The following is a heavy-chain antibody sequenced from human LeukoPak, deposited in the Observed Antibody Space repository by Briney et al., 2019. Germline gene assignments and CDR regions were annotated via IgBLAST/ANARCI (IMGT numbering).Heavy chain of an antibody. V-gene: IGHV4-30-4*01. CDR1: GGSISSGDYY. Sequence: PSETLSLTCTVSGGSISSGDYYWSWIRQPPGKGLEWIGYIYYSGSTYYNPSLKSRVTISVDTSKNQFSLKLSSVTAADTAVYYCASESRDGYNRRDYWGQGTLVTVSS. D-gene: IGHD5-24*01. CDR3: ASESRDGYNRRDY. CDR2: IYYSGST. J-gene: IGHJ4*02.